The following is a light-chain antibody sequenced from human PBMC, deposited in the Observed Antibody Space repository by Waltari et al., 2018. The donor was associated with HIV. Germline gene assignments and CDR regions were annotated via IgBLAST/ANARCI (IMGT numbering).Light chain of an antibody. Sequence: QSVLTQPPSASGSPGQSVTISCTGTSSDVGGSKYVSWYHQHPGKAPKLMIYEVNKRPSGVPDRFSGSKSANTASLTVSGLQADDEADYYCNSYAGSNNWVFGGGTKLTVL. CDR2: EVN. J-gene: IGLJ3*02. CDR1: SSDVGGSKY. CDR3: NSYAGSNNWV. V-gene: IGLV2-8*01.